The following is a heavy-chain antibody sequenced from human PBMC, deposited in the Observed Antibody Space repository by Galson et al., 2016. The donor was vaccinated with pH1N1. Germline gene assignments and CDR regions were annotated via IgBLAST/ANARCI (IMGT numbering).Heavy chain of an antibody. Sequence: SLRLSCAASGFTFSTYGMNWVRQAPGKGLEWVSIISGTGDRTYYADSVKGRFTISRDNSKNTLYLQMNSLRAEDTAVYYCARVRLIMPGDPTGYFDFWGQGALVTVSS. CDR2: ISGTGDRT. CDR3: ARVRLIMPGDPTGYFDF. J-gene: IGHJ4*02. V-gene: IGHV3-23*01. CDR1: GFTFSTYG. D-gene: IGHD7-27*01.